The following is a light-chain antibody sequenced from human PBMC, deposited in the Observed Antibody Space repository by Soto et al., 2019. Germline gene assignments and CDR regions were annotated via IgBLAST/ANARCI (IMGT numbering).Light chain of an antibody. CDR2: GAS. V-gene: IGKV3-20*01. J-gene: IGKJ3*01. CDR3: QQFGASPFT. CDR1: QSVGSSY. Sequence: EIVLTQSPGTLSLFPGERATLSCRASQSVGSSYLAWYQQRPGQAPRLLIYGASRRAAGIPDRFSGSGSGTDFTLTISRLEPEDFAVYYCQQFGASPFTFGPGTRVDIK.